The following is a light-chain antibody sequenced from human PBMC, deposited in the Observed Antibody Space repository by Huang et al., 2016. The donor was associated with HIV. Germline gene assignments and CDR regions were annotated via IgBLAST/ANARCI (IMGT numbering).Light chain of an antibody. V-gene: IGKV1-39*01. CDR1: QSISTY. J-gene: IGKJ2*01. CDR2: AAS. Sequence: DIQMTQSPSSLSASVGDRLTVTCRSSQSISTYLNWYQQKPGKATKLLIYAASSLQSGVPSRFSGSGSGTDFTLTISSLRPEDFATYYCQQSHSIPYTFGQGTKLEIK. CDR3: QQSHSIPYT.